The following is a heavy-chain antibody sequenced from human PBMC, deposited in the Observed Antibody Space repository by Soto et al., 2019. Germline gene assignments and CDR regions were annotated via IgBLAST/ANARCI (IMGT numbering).Heavy chain of an antibody. Sequence: SETLSLTCAVYGGSISSGGYSWSWIRQPPGKGLEWIGYIYHSGSTYYNPSLKSRVTISVDRSKNQFSLKLSSVTAADTAVYYCASDSSPYYGMDVWGQGTTVTVS. D-gene: IGHD6-13*01. V-gene: IGHV4-30-2*01. J-gene: IGHJ6*02. CDR2: IYHSGST. CDR3: ASDSSPYYGMDV. CDR1: GGSISSGGYS.